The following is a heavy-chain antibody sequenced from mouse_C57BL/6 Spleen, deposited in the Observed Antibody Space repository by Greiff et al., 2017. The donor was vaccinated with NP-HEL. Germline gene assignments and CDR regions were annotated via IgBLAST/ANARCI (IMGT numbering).Heavy chain of an antibody. CDR3: ARLLFYFDY. CDR2: INPNNGGT. V-gene: IGHV1-26*01. CDR1: GYTFTDHY. J-gene: IGHJ2*01. Sequence: EVQLQQSGPELVKPGASVKISCKASGYTFTDHYMNWVKQSHGKSLEWIGDINPNNGGTSYNQKFKGKATLTVDKSSSTAYMELRSLTSEDSAVYYCARLLFYFDYWGQGTTLTVSS. D-gene: IGHD1-1*01.